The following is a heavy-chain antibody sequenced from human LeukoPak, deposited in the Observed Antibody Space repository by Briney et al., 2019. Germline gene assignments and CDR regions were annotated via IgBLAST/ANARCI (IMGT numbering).Heavy chain of an antibody. V-gene: IGHV3-23*01. CDR2: ITGSGGST. CDR1: GFTFSTYA. D-gene: IGHD3-22*01. J-gene: IGHJ3*02. Sequence: GGSLRLSCAASGFTFSTYAMSWVRQVPGKGPEWVSGITGSGGSTYYADSVKGRFTISRDNSKNTPYLQMSSLRDEDTAVYYCAKGFTTTYFIWGQGTLVTVSS. CDR3: AKGFTTTYFI.